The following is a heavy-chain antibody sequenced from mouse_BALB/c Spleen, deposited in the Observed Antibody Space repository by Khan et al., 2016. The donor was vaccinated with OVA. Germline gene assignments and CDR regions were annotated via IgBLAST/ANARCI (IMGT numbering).Heavy chain of an antibody. CDR3: CTRGYVAWFAY. CDR1: GYSFTSYY. J-gene: IGHJ3*01. Sequence: MQLEESGPELMKPGASVKISCKASGYSFTSYYIHWVKQSHGKSLEWIGYVDPFNGGTSYNQKFKGKATLTVDKSSSTAYMQLSSLTSEDSAVYYCCTRGYVAWFAYWGQGTLVTVSA. V-gene: IGHV1S135*01. D-gene: IGHD2-2*01. CDR2: VDPFNGGT.